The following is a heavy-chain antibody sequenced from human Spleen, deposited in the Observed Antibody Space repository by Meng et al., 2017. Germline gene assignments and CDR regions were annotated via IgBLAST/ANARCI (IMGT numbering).Heavy chain of an antibody. CDR2: INPSGGST. D-gene: IGHD3-9*01. V-gene: IGHV1-46*01. Sequence: ASVKVSCKASGYTFTSYYMHWVRQAPGQGLEWMGIINPSGGSTSYAQKLQGRVTMTTDTSTSTAYMELRSLRSDDTAVYYCARSHVLRYFDWPLMSGSSRRAFDIWGQGTMVTVSS. CDR1: GYTFTSYY. J-gene: IGHJ3*02. CDR3: ARSHVLRYFDWPLMSGSSRRAFDI.